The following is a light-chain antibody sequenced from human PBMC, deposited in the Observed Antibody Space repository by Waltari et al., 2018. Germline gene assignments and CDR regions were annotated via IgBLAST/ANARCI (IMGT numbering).Light chain of an antibody. CDR2: DVT. Sequence: QSALTQPASVSGSPGQSITISCTGTSRDVGGQNYVSWYQQHPGKAPKLMIYDVTKRPSVVSDRFSGSKSGNTASLTISGLQAEDEADYYCSSYTSTSTSLVFGGGTRLTVL. J-gene: IGLJ3*02. CDR1: SRDVGGQNY. CDR3: SSYTSTSTSLV. V-gene: IGLV2-14*01.